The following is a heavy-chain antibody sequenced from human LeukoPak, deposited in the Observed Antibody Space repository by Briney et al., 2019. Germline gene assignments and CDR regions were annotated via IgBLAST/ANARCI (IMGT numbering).Heavy chain of an antibody. CDR2: FYAVGDT. J-gene: IGHJ4*02. CDR1: GLTVSRNY. V-gene: IGHV3-66*01. CDR3: ARGATVAGDFDY. D-gene: IGHD6-19*01. Sequence: GGSLRLSCAASGLTVSRNYMSWVRQAPGKGLEWVSVFYAVGDTYSSDSVKGRLTISRDNSKNTLYLQMYSLRAEDTAVYYCARGATVAGDFDYWGQGTLVTVSS.